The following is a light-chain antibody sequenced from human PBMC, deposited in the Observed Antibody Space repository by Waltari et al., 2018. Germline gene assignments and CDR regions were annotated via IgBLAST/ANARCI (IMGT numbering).Light chain of an antibody. V-gene: IGLV2-14*03. CDR3: SSFTTSSTYV. CDR1: SSDVGAYNH. CDR2: DVS. Sequence: QSALTQTASVSGSPGQSITISCTGTSSDVGAYNHVSRYQQNPGKAPKVRIYDVSNRPSGVSNRFSGSKSGNTASLSISGLQAEDEADYYCSSFTTSSTYVFGTGTKVTVL. J-gene: IGLJ1*01.